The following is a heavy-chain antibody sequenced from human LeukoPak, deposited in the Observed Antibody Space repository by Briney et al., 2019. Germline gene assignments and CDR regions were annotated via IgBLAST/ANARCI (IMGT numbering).Heavy chain of an antibody. V-gene: IGHV1-69*05. CDR3: ARGERGDGYNYDGVFDY. J-gene: IGHJ4*02. D-gene: IGHD5-24*01. CDR1: GGTFSSYA. Sequence: SVKVSCKASGGTFSSYAISWVRQAPGQGLEWMGRFIPIFGTANYAQKFQGRVTITTDESTSTAYMELSRLRSEDTAVYYCARGERGDGYNYDGVFDYWGQGTLVTVSS. CDR2: FIPIFGTA.